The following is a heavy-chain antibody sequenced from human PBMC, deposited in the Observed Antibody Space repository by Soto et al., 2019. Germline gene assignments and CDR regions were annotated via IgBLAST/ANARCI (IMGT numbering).Heavy chain of an antibody. CDR2: IYSGGST. CDR1: GFTVSSNY. D-gene: IGHD3-9*01. CDR3: ARTITIFWSWYFDL. J-gene: IGHJ2*01. Sequence: GGSLRLSCAASGFTVSSNYMSWVRQAPGKGLEWVSVIYSGGSTYYADSVKGRFTISRHNSKNTLYLQMNSLRAEDTAVYYCARTITIFWSWYFDLWGRGTLVTVSS. V-gene: IGHV3-53*04.